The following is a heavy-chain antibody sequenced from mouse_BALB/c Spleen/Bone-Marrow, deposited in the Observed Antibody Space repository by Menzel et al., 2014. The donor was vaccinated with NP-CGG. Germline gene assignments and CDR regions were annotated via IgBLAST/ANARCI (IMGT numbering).Heavy chain of an antibody. D-gene: IGHD2-1*01. CDR3: ASGNYYYAMDY. CDR2: ISTYYGDA. CDR1: GYTFTDYA. J-gene: IGHJ4*01. V-gene: IGHV1S137*01. Sequence: VQGVESGAELVRPGVSVKISCKGSGYTFTDYAMHWVKQSHAKSLEWIGVISTYYGDASYNQKFKGKATMTVDKSSSTAYMELARLTSEDSAIYYCASGNYYYAMDYWGQGTSVTVSS.